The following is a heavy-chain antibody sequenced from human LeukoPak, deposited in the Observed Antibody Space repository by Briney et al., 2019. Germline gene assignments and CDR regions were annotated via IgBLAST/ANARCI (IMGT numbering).Heavy chain of an antibody. J-gene: IGHJ6*02. CDR2: ISYDGSNK. V-gene: IGHV3-30*04. Sequence: GGSLRLSCAASGFTFSSYAMHWVRQAPGKGLEWVAVISYDGSNKYYADSVKGRFTISRDNSKNTLYLQMNSLRAEDTAVYYCARDHVNYYVISGYKFSYYYGMDVWGQGTTVSVSS. D-gene: IGHD3-22*01. CDR3: ARDHVNYYVISGYKFSYYYGMDV. CDR1: GFTFSSYA.